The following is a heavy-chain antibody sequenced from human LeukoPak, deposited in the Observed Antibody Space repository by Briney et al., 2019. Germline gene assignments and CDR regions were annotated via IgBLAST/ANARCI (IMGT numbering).Heavy chain of an antibody. D-gene: IGHD2-21*02. Sequence: ASVKVSCKACGYTFTSYYMHWVRQAPGQGLEWMGIINPSGGNTNYAQNFQGRVTMTRDTSTSTVYMELSSLRSEDTAVHYCAREMDGGDQDYWGQGTLVTVSS. J-gene: IGHJ4*02. CDR1: GYTFTSYY. CDR2: INPSGGNT. CDR3: AREMDGGDQDY. V-gene: IGHV1-46*03.